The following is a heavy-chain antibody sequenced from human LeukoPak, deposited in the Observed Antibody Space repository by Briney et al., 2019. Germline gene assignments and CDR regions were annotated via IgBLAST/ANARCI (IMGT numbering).Heavy chain of an antibody. CDR2: ISGSGDTT. D-gene: IGHD1-14*01. CDR1: GFTFSNYA. J-gene: IGHJ4*02. CDR3: AKPARTDYADY. Sequence: GGSLRLSCAASGFTFSNYAMRWVRQAPGKGLEWVSGISGSGDTTYYADSVKGRFTISRDNSKNTLYLQMNSLRAADTAVYYCAKPARTDYADYWGQGTLVTVSS. V-gene: IGHV3-23*01.